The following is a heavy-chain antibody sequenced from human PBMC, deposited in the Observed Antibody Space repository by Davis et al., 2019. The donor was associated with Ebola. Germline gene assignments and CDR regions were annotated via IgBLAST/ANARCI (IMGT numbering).Heavy chain of an antibody. CDR3: ARLIGPRTGDLFSYWYFDL. V-gene: IGHV3-7*01. CDR1: GFTFSSYW. D-gene: IGHD7-27*01. Sequence: PGGSLRLSCAASGFTFSSYWMSWVRQAPGKGLEWVANIKQDGSEKYYVDSVKGRFTISRDNAKNSLYLQMNSLRAEDTAVYYCARLIGPRTGDLFSYWYFDLWGRGTLVTVSS. J-gene: IGHJ2*01. CDR2: IKQDGSEK.